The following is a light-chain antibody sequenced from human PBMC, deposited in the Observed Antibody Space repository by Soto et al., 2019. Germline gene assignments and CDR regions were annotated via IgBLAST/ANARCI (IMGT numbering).Light chain of an antibody. CDR2: GES. CDR3: QQYNNWPLWT. CDR1: QSVSSN. J-gene: IGKJ1*01. Sequence: EIVMTQSPATLSVSPGERATLSCRASQSVSSNLAWYQQKPGQAPRLLIYGESTRATGIPARFSGSGSGTEVTLTISSLQSEDFAVYFCQQYNNWPLWTFGQGTKVEIK. V-gene: IGKV3-15*01.